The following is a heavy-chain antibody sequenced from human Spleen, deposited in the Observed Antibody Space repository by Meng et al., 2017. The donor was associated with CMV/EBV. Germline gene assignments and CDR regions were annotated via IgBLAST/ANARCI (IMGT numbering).Heavy chain of an antibody. V-gene: IGHV4-34*01. CDR1: GGSFSGYY. D-gene: IGHD3-3*01. J-gene: IGHJ4*02. CDR2: INHSGST. Sequence: QVPLQQWGAGLLKPSETLSLTCAVYGGSFSGYYWSWIRQPPGKGLEWIGEINHSGSTNYNPSLKSRVTISVDTSKNQFSLKLSSVTAADTAVYYCARGKGRSGPWDYWGQGTLVTVFS. CDR3: ARGKGRSGPWDY.